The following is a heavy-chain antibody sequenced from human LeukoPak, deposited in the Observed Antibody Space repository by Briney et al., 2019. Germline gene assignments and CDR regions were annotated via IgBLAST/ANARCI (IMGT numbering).Heavy chain of an antibody. CDR3: AREDYYGSGSIDY. CDR1: GGSFSGYY. CDR2: INHSGST. D-gene: IGHD3-10*01. Sequence: SETLSLTCAVYGGSFSGYYWSWSRQPPGKGLEWIGEINHSGSTNYNPSLKSRVTISVDTSKNQFSLKLSSVTAADTAVYYCAREDYYGSGSIDYWGQGTLVTVSS. J-gene: IGHJ4*02. V-gene: IGHV4-34*01.